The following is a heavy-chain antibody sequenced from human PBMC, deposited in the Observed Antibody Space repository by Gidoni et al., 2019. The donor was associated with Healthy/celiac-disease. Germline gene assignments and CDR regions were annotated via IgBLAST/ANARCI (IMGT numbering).Heavy chain of an antibody. V-gene: IGHV3-21*01. J-gene: IGHJ4*02. CDR2: ISSSSSYI. CDR1: GFTFSSYS. D-gene: IGHD2-2*02. CDR3: ARAGLGSSSSCYN. Sequence: EVQLVESGGGLVKPGGSLRLSCAASGFTFSSYSMNWVRQAPGKGLEWVSSISSSSSYIYYADSVKGRFTISRDNAKNSLYLQMNSLRAEDTAVYYCARAGLGSSSSCYNWGQGTLVTVSS.